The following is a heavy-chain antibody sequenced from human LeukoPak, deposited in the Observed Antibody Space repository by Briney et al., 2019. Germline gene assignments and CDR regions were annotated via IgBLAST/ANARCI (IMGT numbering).Heavy chain of an antibody. J-gene: IGHJ4*02. CDR3: ARWRTAKTAFDY. CDR1: GGSMSTYY. Sequence: SETLSLTCTVSGGSMSTYYWIWIRQPAGKGLEWIGSIYFSGSPYYNPSLKSRVTMSVDTSKNQFSLKVSSVTAADTAVYYCARWRTAKTAFDYWGQGTLVTVSS. V-gene: IGHV4-59*04. CDR2: IYFSGSP. D-gene: IGHD2-21*02.